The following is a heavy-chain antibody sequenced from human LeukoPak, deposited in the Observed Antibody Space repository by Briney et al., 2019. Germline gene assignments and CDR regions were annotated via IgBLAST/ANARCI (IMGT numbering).Heavy chain of an antibody. V-gene: IGHV1-2*02. CDR1: GYTFTAYY. CDR3: ARDSGDYYGSGSYFDY. CDR2: INPNSGGT. Sequence: KPGASVRVSCKASGYTFTAYYIHWVRQAPGQGLEWMGWINPNSGGTNYAEKFQGRVTMTRDTSITTAYMELSRLRSDDTAVYYCARDSGDYYGSGSYFDYWGQGTLVTVSS. D-gene: IGHD3-10*01. J-gene: IGHJ4*02.